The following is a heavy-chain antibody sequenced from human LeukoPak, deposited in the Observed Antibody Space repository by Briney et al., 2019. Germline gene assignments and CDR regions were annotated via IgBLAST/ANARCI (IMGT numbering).Heavy chain of an antibody. CDR3: ATDGSGDYLNH. CDR2: VNPNSGGT. V-gene: IGHV1-2*02. Sequence: ASVKVSCKASGYTFSGYYIHWVRQAPGQGLEWMGWVNPNSGGTNYAQKFQGRVTMTRDTSISTAYMELSRLRSDDTAVYYCATDGSGDYLNHWGQGTLVTVSS. D-gene: IGHD4-17*01. CDR1: GYTFSGYY. J-gene: IGHJ4*02.